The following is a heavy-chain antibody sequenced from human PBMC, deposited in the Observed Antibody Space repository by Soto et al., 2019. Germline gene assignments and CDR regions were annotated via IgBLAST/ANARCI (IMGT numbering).Heavy chain of an antibody. CDR3: ARHVDTAMVTGKFDP. CDR2: IYYSGST. Sequence: QVQLQESGPGLVKPSETLSLTCTVSGGSISSYYWSWIRQPPGKGLEWIGYIYYSGSTNYNPSLKSRVTISVDTSKNQFSLKLSSVTAADTAVYYCARHVDTAMVTGKFDPWGQGTLVSVSS. D-gene: IGHD5-18*01. V-gene: IGHV4-59*01. CDR1: GGSISSYY. J-gene: IGHJ5*02.